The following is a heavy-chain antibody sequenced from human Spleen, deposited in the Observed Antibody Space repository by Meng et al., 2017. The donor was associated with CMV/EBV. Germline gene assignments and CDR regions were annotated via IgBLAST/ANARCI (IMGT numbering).Heavy chain of an antibody. D-gene: IGHD2-2*01. V-gene: IGHV4-59*12. Sequence: SETLSLTCTVSGGSISSYYWSWIRQPPGKGLEWIGYIYYSGITYYHPSLKSRVTISVDTSKNQFSLKLSSVTAADTAVYYCARDGCSSTSCYLDYYYGMDVWGQGTTVTVSS. J-gene: IGHJ6*02. CDR1: GGSISSYY. CDR2: IYYSGIT. CDR3: ARDGCSSTSCYLDYYYGMDV.